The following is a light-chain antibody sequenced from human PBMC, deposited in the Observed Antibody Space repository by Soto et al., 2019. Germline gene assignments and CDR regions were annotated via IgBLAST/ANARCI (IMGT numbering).Light chain of an antibody. CDR1: SGHSNYA. CDR2: VNSDGSH. J-gene: IGLJ2*01. Sequence: QSVLTQSPSASASLGASVKLTCTLSSGHSNYAIAWHQQLPEKGPRYLMKVNSDGSHSKGDGIPDRFSGSSSGAGRYLTISSLQSEDEANYYCQTWDTGIVLFGGGTKLTVL. V-gene: IGLV4-69*01. CDR3: QTWDTGIVL.